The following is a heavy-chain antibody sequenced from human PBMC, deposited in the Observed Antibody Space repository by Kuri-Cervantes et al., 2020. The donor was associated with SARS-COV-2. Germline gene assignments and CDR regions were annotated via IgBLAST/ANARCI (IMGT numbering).Heavy chain of an antibody. J-gene: IGHJ4*02. Sequence: GSLRLSCTVSGGSISSSSYYWGWIRQPPGKGLEWIGSIYYSGSTYYNPSLKSRVTISVDTSKNQFSLKLSSVTAADTAVYYCARLYYDFWSGYYFDYWGQGTLVTVSS. D-gene: IGHD3-3*01. CDR3: ARLYYDFWSGYYFDY. CDR2: IYYSGST. CDR1: GGSISSSSYY. V-gene: IGHV4-39*01.